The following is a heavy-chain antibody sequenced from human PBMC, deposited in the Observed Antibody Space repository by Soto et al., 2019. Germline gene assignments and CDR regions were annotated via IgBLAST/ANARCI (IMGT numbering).Heavy chain of an antibody. CDR1: GFTFSNYA. D-gene: IGHD6-19*01. CDR2: ISHDGSNR. CDR3: AKEISTYSGRYTYYFDN. V-gene: IGHV3-30*18. J-gene: IGHJ4*02. Sequence: SLRLSCGASGFTFSNYAMHWVRQAPGKGLEWVAIISHDGSNRYYEDSVKGRLAISRANSKNTLYLEMNSLRAEDTAIYYCAKEISTYSGRYTYYFDNWGQGTLVTVSS.